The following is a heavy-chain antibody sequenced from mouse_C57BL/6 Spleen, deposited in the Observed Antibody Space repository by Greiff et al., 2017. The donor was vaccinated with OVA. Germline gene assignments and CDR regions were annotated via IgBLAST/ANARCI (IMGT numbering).Heavy chain of an antibody. Sequence: EVKLMESGGGLVKPGGSLSLSCAASGFTFTDYYMRWVRQPPGKALEWLGFISNKANGYTTEYSASVKGRFTISRENSQSILYLQMQALRAEDSATYYCARAPSTGTCYAMDYWGQGTSVTVSS. D-gene: IGHD4-1*02. CDR3: ARAPSTGTCYAMDY. CDR2: ISNKANGYTT. J-gene: IGHJ4*01. V-gene: IGHV7-3*01. CDR1: GFTFTDYY.